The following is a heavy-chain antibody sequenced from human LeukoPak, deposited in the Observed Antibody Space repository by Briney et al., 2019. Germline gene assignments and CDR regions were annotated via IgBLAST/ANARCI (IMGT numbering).Heavy chain of an antibody. CDR3: ARGLLRRAAAGTGLDY. V-gene: IGHV4-39*07. J-gene: IGHJ4*02. CDR1: GGSISSSSYY. D-gene: IGHD6-13*01. Sequence: SETLSLTCTVSGGSISSSSYYWGWIRQPPGKGLEWIGSIYYSGSTYYNPSLKSRVTISVDTSKNQFSLKLSSVTAADTAVYYCARGLLRRAAAGTGLDYWGQGTLVTVSS. CDR2: IYYSGST.